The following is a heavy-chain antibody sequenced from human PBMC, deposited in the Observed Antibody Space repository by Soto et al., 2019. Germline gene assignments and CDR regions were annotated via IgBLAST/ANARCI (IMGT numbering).Heavy chain of an antibody. CDR2: IVPNIGTV. CDR1: GGTLTNFINYP. Sequence: SVKVSCKASGGTLTNFINYPINWVRQAPGQGLEWMGGIVPNIGTVNYAQKFQGRATITADKSTGTAYMELSSLRSEDTALYYCAIRDTGDFLRYFDNWARGTRVPVSA. V-gene: IGHV1-69*06. J-gene: IGHJ4*02. CDR3: AIRDTGDFLRYFDN. D-gene: IGHD2-21*01.